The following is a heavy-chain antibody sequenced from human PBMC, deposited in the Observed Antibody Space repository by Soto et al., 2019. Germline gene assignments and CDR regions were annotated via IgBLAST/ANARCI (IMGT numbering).Heavy chain of an antibody. V-gene: IGHV3-48*04. CDR1: GFTFSSYS. CDR2: IIYSSSTK. Sequence: GGSLRLSCAASGFTFSSYSMNWVRQAPGKGLEWVSYIIYSSSTKYYADSVKGRFTISRDNSKNSLYLQMNSLRAEDTAVYYCASSLIVGATPGYYYYGMDVWGQGTTVTVSS. D-gene: IGHD1-26*01. J-gene: IGHJ6*02. CDR3: ASSLIVGATPGYYYYGMDV.